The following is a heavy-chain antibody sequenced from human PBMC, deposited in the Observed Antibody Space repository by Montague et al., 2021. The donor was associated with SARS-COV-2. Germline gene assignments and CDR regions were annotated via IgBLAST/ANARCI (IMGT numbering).Heavy chain of an antibody. V-gene: IGHV4-39*07. J-gene: IGHJ4*02. CDR1: GGSISSSSYY. CDR3: ARKGGGRSDLAY. D-gene: IGHD1-26*01. Sequence: SETLSLTCTVSGGSISSSSYYWGWIRQPPGKGLEWIGSIYYSGSTYYNPSLKSRVTISVDTSKNQFSLKLTSVTAADTAIYYCARKGGGRSDLAYWGQGTLVTVS. CDR2: IYYSGST.